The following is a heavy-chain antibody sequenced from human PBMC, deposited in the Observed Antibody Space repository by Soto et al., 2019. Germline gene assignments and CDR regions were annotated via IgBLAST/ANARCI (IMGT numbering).Heavy chain of an antibody. V-gene: IGHV1-18*01. CDR2: ISGYNVDR. D-gene: IGHD4-17*01. J-gene: IGHJ4*02. CDR1: GLAFSNSR. Sequence: QVQLGQSGAEVKKPGSSVKIFYKASGLAFSNSRISWARQTPGQGPEWMWWISGYNVDRTYSWKVQGRLFMTTYTSEHTASMELRSLRSADTDVYFCASADYGAEDYWGQGTLVTVSS. CDR3: ASADYGAEDY.